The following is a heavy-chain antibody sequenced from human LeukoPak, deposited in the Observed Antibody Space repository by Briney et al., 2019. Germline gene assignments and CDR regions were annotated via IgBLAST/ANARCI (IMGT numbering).Heavy chain of an antibody. CDR1: GFTSSSYS. J-gene: IGHJ4*02. CDR3: ARPPYDSSGYANDY. D-gene: IGHD3-22*01. CDR2: ISSSSSYI. V-gene: IGHV3-21*01. Sequence: GGSLRLSCAASGFTSSSYSMNWVRQAPGKGLEWVSSISSSSSYIYYADSVKGRFTISRDNAKNSLYLQMNSLRAEDTAVYYCARPPYDSSGYANDYWGQGTLVTVSS.